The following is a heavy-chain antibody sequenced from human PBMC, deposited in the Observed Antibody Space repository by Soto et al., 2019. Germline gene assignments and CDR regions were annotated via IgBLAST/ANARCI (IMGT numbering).Heavy chain of an antibody. D-gene: IGHD3-22*01. CDR3: VVYFSGLPF. Sequence: VQVVESGGGLVQPGGSLRVSCAASGFSVGGHFMAWVRQAPGKGLGCVGLTQHRPHSFTTEYAASVRGRFVISRDESQNSLSLQMNDLQAEDTAVYYCVVYFSGLPFWGQGTLVSVSS. J-gene: IGHJ1*01. CDR2: TQHRPHSFTT. V-gene: IGHV3-72*01. CDR1: GFSVGGHF.